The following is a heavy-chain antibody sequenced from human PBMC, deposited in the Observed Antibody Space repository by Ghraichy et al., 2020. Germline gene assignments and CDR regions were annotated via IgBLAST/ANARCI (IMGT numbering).Heavy chain of an antibody. J-gene: IGHJ6*02. Sequence: GSLNISCAASGFTFSSYAMSWVRQAPGKGLEWVSAISGSGGSTYYADSVKGRFTISRDNSKNTLYLQMNSLRAEDTAVYYCAKRYLFYYGMDVWGQGTTVTVSS. V-gene: IGHV3-23*01. CDR3: AKRYLFYYGMDV. CDR2: ISGSGGST. CDR1: GFTFSSYA. D-gene: IGHD1-1*01.